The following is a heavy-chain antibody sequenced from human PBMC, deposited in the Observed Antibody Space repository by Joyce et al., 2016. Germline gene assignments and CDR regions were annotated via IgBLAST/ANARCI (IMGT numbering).Heavy chain of an antibody. Sequence: EVQLVESGGGLVQPGGSLRLSCAASGFTVSSNFMSWVRQARGKGLEWVSVIYSGGNTNYADSVKGRFTISRDNFKNTVYLQMNSLRTDDTAVYYCARDRVSSVYYYGMDVWGQGTTITVSS. V-gene: IGHV3-66*02. J-gene: IGHJ6*02. CDR3: ARDRVSSVYYYGMDV. CDR2: IYSGGNT. D-gene: IGHD3-16*01. CDR1: GFTVSSNF.